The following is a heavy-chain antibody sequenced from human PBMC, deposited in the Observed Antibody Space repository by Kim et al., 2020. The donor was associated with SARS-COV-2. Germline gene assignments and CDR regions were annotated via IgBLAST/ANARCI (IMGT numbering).Heavy chain of an antibody. V-gene: IGHV3-20*03. J-gene: IGHJ4*02. Sequence: SVKRRFTHSRENAKNSLNLQMNSLRAEDTALYYCARWGPPYGDYYYYFDYWGQGTLVTVSS. CDR3: ARWGPPYGDYYYYFDY. D-gene: IGHD4-17*01.